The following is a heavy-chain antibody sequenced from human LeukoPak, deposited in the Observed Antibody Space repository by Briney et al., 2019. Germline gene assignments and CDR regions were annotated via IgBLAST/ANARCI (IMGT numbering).Heavy chain of an antibody. Sequence: SETLSLTCTVSGGSIGGSSYYWAWIRQPPGKGLEWVGSFYSSGSSYYNPSLKGRVTISVDTSKNQFSLTLTSLTAADTAVYYCASEGPPFIVVPAAISNWGQGTLVTVSS. CDR1: GGSIGGSSYY. J-gene: IGHJ4*02. CDR2: FYSSGSS. V-gene: IGHV4-39*01. CDR3: ASEGPPFIVVPAAISN. D-gene: IGHD2-2*01.